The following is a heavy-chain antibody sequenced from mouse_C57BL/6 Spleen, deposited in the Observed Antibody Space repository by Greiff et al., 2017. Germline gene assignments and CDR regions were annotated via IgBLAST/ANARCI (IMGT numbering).Heavy chain of an antibody. J-gene: IGHJ2*01. Sequence: QVQLQQPGAELVKPGASVKLSCKASGYTFTSYWITWVKQRPGQGLEWIGDIYPGSGSTNYNEKFKSKATLTVDRSSSTAYMQLSSLTSEDSAVYYCARSEGNYFDYWGQGTTLTVSS. CDR2: IYPGSGST. CDR1: GYTFTSYW. CDR3: ARSEGNYFDY. V-gene: IGHV1-55*01.